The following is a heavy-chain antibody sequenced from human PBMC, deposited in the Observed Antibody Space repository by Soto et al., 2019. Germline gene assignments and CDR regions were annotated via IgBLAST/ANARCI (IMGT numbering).Heavy chain of an antibody. CDR2: INPNSGGT. J-gene: IGHJ6*02. Sequence: QVQLVQSGAEVKKPGASVKVSCKASGYTFTGYYMHWVRQAPGQGLEWMGWINPNSGGTNYAQKFQGRVTIPMDASVSTVYLELSRLRSDETAVYYCARTGGIMITVRGVFVPSSYGMAVWVQGPTVTASS. CDR3: ARTGGIMITVRGVFVPSSYGMAV. V-gene: IGHV1-2*02. CDR1: GYTFTGYY. D-gene: IGHD3-16*02.